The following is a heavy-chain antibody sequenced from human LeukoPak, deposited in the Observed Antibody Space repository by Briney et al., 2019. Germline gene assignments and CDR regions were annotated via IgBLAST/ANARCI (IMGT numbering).Heavy chain of an antibody. CDR2: ISAYNGKT. D-gene: IGHD1-26*01. CDR3: ARGGTYYPCIDY. V-gene: IGHV1-18*01. CDR1: RYTHTTSY. Sequence: ASVKVSCKASRYTHTTSYINWVRQAPGQGLEGMGWISAYNGKTNYAQKFQGRVTMTTDSSTSTAYMDLTSLRSDDTAVYYCARGGTYYPCIDYWGQGTLVTVSS. J-gene: IGHJ4*02.